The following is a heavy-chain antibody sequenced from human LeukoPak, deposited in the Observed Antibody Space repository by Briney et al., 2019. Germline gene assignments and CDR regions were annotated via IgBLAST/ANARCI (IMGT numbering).Heavy chain of an antibody. D-gene: IGHD1-26*01. CDR3: ARVGSGSYNYFDY. CDR2: ISYDGSNK. J-gene: IGHJ4*02. Sequence: TGGSLRLSCAVSGFTFSSYAMQWVRQAPGKGLEWVAVISYDGSNKYYADSVKGRFTISRDNSKNTLYLQMNSLRAEDTAVYYCARVGSGSYNYFDYWGQGTLVTVSS. CDR1: GFTFSSYA. V-gene: IGHV3-30-3*01.